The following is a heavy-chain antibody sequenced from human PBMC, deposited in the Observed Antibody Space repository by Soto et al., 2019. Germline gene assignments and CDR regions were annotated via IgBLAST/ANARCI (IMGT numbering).Heavy chain of an antibody. CDR3: ARDPEDYDFWSGYYYYYGMDV. CDR1: GFTFSSYS. Sequence: GGSLRLSCAASGFTFSSYSMNWVRQAPGKGLEWVSSISSSSSYIYYADSVKGRFTISRDNAKNSLYLQMNSLRAEDTAVYYCARDPEDYDFWSGYYYYYGMDVWGQGTTVTVSS. V-gene: IGHV3-21*01. J-gene: IGHJ6*02. CDR2: ISSSSSYI. D-gene: IGHD3-3*01.